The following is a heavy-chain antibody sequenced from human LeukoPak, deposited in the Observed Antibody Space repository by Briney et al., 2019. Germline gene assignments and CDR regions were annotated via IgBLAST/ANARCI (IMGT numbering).Heavy chain of an antibody. CDR2: ISGSDDST. J-gene: IGHJ4*02. CDR3: AKVTGTTNY. D-gene: IGHD1-20*01. V-gene: IGHV3-23*01. Sequence: GGSLRLSCAASGLTFSTYAMSWVRQAPGKGLEWVSAISGSDDSTYYADSVKGRFTISRDSSKNTLYLQMNSLRAEDTAVYHCAKVTGTTNYWGQGTLVTVSS. CDR1: GLTFSTYA.